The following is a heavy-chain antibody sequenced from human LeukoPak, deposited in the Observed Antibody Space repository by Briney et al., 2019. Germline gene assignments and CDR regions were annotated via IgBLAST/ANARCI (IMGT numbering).Heavy chain of an antibody. CDR1: EFDFSTHA. CDR2: ISISGTKT. CDR3: ANEIRPNDY. J-gene: IGHJ4*02. Sequence: GGSLRLSCAASEFDFSTHAMTWVRQAPGKGLEWVSAISISGTKTYYADSVKGRFAISRDNSKNTLYLQMYSLRAEDTAVYYCANEIRPNDYWGQGTLVTVSS. V-gene: IGHV3-23*01. D-gene: IGHD4-17*01.